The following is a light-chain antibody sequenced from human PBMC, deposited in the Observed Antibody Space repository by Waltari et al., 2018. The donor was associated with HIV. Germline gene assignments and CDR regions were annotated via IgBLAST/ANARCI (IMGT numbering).Light chain of an antibody. V-gene: IGLV2-11*01. J-gene: IGLJ3*02. Sequence: QSALTQPRSVSGSPGQSVTISCTGTSSDVGAYNYVSWYQQHPGKAPKLIIYDVTRRPSVLPDRFSGSKSGNTASLTISGLQAEDEADYYCCSYAGNYTGVFGGGTKLTVL. CDR3: CSYAGNYTGV. CDR2: DVT. CDR1: SSDVGAYNY.